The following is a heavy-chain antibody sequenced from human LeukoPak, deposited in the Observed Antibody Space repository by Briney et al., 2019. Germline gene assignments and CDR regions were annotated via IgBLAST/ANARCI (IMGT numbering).Heavy chain of an antibody. V-gene: IGHV3-7*01. Sequence: GGSLRLSCAASGFTFSSYWMNWVHQAPGKGLEWVANIKQDGSDKYYVDSVRGRFTISRDNTKNSLYLQMNSLRAEDTAVYYCARDFYASGSLDYWGQGTLVTVSS. CDR1: GFTFSSYW. J-gene: IGHJ4*02. CDR2: IKQDGSDK. D-gene: IGHD3-10*01. CDR3: ARDFYASGSLDY.